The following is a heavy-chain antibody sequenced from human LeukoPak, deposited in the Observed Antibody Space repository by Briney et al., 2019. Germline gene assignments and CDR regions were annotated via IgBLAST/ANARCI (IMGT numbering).Heavy chain of an antibody. D-gene: IGHD6-19*01. Sequence: VASVKVSCTASGYTFTSYYMHWVRQAPGQGLEWMGIINPSGGSTSYAQKFQGRVTMTRDTSTSTVYMELSSLRSEDTAVYYCAREYRRYSSGWYTGGPLGYWGQGTLVTVSS. CDR3: AREYRRYSSGWYTGGPLGY. V-gene: IGHV1-46*01. CDR1: GYTFTSYY. J-gene: IGHJ4*02. CDR2: INPSGGST.